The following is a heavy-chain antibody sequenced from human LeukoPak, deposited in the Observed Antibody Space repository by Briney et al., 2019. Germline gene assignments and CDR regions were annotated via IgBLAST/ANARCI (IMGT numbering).Heavy chain of an antibody. Sequence: SETLSLTCTVSGGSISSYYWSWIRQPPGKGLEWTGYIYYSGSTNYNPSLKSRVTISVDTSKNQFSLKLSSVTAADTAVYYCARDSCSGGSCYPNWFDPWGQGTLVTVSS. CDR1: GGSISSYY. D-gene: IGHD2-15*01. CDR3: ARDSCSGGSCYPNWFDP. CDR2: IYYSGST. J-gene: IGHJ5*02. V-gene: IGHV4-59*01.